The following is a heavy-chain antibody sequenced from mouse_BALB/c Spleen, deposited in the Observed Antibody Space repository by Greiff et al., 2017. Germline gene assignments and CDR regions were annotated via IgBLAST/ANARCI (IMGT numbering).Heavy chain of an antibody. D-gene: IGHD2-4*01. V-gene: IGHV1-69*02. Sequence: VQLQQPGAELVRPGASVKLSCKASGYTFTSYWINWVKQRPGQGLEWIGNIYPSDSYTNYNQKFKDKATLTVDKSSSTAYMQLSSPTSEDSAVYYCTRGGYDYDNDYWGQGTTLTVSS. CDR1: GYTFTSYW. CDR3: TRGGYDYDNDY. CDR2: IYPSDSYT. J-gene: IGHJ2*01.